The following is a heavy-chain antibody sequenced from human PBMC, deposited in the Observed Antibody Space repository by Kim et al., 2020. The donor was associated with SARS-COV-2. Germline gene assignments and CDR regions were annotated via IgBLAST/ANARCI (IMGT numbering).Heavy chain of an antibody. CDR2: IIPIFGTA. Sequence: SVKVSCKASGGTFSSYAISWVRQAPGQGLEWMGGIIPIFGTANYAQKFQGRVTITADESTSTAYMELSSLRSEDTAVYYCARDCSSTSCSDESEEARYYYGMDGWGQGTTVTVSS. V-gene: IGHV1-69*13. J-gene: IGHJ6*02. CDR1: GGTFSSYA. CDR3: ARDCSSTSCSDESEEARYYYGMDG. D-gene: IGHD2-2*01.